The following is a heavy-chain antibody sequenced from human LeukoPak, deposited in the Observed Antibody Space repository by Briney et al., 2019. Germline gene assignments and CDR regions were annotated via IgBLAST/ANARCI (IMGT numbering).Heavy chain of an antibody. V-gene: IGHV4-39*01. CDR2: IYYSGST. CDR3: ARRFPAHYFDY. D-gene: IGHD6-25*01. J-gene: IGHJ4*02. Sequence: PSETLSLTCTVSGGSLSSSIYYWGWIRQPPGKGLEWIGSIYYSGSTYYNSSLKSRVTISVDTSKNQFSLKLSSVTAADTAVYYCARRFPAHYFDYWGQGTLVTVSS. CDR1: GGSLSSSIYY.